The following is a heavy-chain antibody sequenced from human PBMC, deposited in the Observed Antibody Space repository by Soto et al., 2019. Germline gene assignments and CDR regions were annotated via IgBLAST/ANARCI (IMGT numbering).Heavy chain of an antibody. CDR1: GFTFSSSG. CDR2: IWSDGSNK. CDR3: ARDLGSSPFDY. D-gene: IGHD6-13*01. Sequence: QVQLVESGGGVVQPGRSLRLSCAASGFTFSSSGMHWVRQSPVKGLEWVAVIWSDGSNKYYADSVKGRFTISRDNSKNTLYLQMNSLRAEDTAVYYCARDLGSSPFDYWGQGTLVPVSS. V-gene: IGHV3-33*01. J-gene: IGHJ4*02.